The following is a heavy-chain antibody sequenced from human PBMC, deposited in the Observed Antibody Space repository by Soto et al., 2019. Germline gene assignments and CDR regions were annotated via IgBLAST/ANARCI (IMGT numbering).Heavy chain of an antibody. CDR3: AREGEYSSSTSCYSGDDAFDI. CDR1: GGTFSSYA. J-gene: IGHJ3*02. Sequence: GASVKVSCKASGGTFSSYAISWVRQAPGQGLEWMGGIIPIFGTANYAQKFQGRVTITADESTSTAYMELSSLRSEDTAVYYCAREGEYSSSTSCYSGDDAFDIWGQGTMVTVSS. CDR2: IIPIFGTA. V-gene: IGHV1-69*13. D-gene: IGHD2-2*01.